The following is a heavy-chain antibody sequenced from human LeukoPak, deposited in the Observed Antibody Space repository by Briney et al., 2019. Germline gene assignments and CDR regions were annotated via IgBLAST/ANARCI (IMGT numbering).Heavy chain of an antibody. J-gene: IGHJ4*02. Sequence: ASVKASCKASGYTFTSYGISWVRQAPGQGLEWMGWISTYNGNTNYAQKVQGRVTMTTGTSTSTAYMELRSLRSDDTAVYYCARDYSSGWPNFDYWGQGTLVTVSS. CDR2: ISTYNGNT. D-gene: IGHD6-19*01. CDR3: ARDYSSGWPNFDY. V-gene: IGHV1-18*01. CDR1: GYTFTSYG.